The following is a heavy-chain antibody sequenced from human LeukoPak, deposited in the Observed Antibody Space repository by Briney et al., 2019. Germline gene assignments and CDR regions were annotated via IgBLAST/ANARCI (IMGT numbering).Heavy chain of an antibody. CDR2: INTKTGNP. Sequence: ASVKVSCKASGYTFTGHAMNWVRQAPGQGPEWMGYINTKTGNPTYAQGFTGRFVFSLDTSVSTAYLQISSLKPEDTGVYYCAKGGWVAVTGMDSWGQGTLVAVSS. CDR1: GYTFTGHA. V-gene: IGHV7-4-1*02. CDR3: AKGGWVAVTGMDS. D-gene: IGHD6-19*01. J-gene: IGHJ4*02.